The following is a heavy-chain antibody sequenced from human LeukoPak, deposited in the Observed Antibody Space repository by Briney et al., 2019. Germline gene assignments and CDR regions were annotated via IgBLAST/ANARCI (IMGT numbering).Heavy chain of an antibody. CDR2: IYYSGST. Sequence: SETLSLTCTVSGGSISSYYWSWIRQPPGKGLEWIGYIYYSGSTNYNPSLKSRVTISVDTSKNQFSLKLSSVTAADTAVYYCARASPSLYSYFDYWGQGTLVTVSS. CDR1: GGSISSYY. V-gene: IGHV4-59*01. J-gene: IGHJ4*02. D-gene: IGHD6-13*01. CDR3: ARASPSLYSYFDY.